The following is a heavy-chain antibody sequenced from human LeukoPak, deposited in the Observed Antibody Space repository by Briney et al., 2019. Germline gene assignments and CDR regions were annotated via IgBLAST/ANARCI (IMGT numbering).Heavy chain of an antibody. D-gene: IGHD6-13*01. CDR2: IYYSGST. CDR1: GGSISSYY. J-gene: IGHJ4*02. Sequence: KPSETLSLTCTVSGGSISSYYWSWIRQPPGKGLEWIGYIYYSGSTNYNPSLKSRVTISVDTSKNQFSLKLSSVTAADTAVYYCARRHIAAALDYWGQGTLVTVSS. CDR3: ARRHIAAALDY. V-gene: IGHV4-59*08.